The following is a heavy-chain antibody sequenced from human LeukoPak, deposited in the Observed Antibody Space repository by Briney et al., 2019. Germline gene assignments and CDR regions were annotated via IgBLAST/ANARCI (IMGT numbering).Heavy chain of an antibody. CDR2: IYTTGRT. J-gene: IGHJ5*02. CDR3: AIESSSVFDP. Sequence: SETLSLTCSVSGGSISGFHWSWIRPPAEKGLEWIGRIYTTGRTDYSPSFKSRVTISIDKSKNQFSLKLTSVTAADTAVYYCAIESSSVFDPWGQGTLVTVSS. CDR1: GGSISGFH. D-gene: IGHD2-15*01. V-gene: IGHV4-4*07.